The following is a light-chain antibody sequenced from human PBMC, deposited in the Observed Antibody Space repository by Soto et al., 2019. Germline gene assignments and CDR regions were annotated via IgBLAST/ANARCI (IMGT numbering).Light chain of an antibody. V-gene: IGLV4-69*01. J-gene: IGLJ3*02. Sequence: QSVLTQSPSASASLGSSVKLTCTLSSGHSSYAIAWHQQQPEKGPRYLMKLNSDGSHSKGDGIPDRFSGSSSGAERYLTTSRLQSEDEADYYCQSWGNGSWVFGGGTKVTVL. CDR1: SGHSSYA. CDR3: QSWGNGSWV. CDR2: LNSDGSH.